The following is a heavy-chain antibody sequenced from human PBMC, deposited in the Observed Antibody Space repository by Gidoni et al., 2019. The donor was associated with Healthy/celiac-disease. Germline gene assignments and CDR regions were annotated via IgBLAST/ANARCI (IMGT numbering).Heavy chain of an antibody. Sequence: QVQLVESGGGVVQPGRSLRLSCAASGFTFSSYGMHWFRQAPGKGLEWVAVIWYDGSNKYEADAVKGRFTISRDNSKNTLYLQMNSLRAEDTAVYYCARAGYSSSSGRGAVAVAYYYYYGMDVWGQGTTVTVSS. CDR1: GFTFSSYG. CDR2: IWYDGSNK. CDR3: ARAGYSSSSGRGAVAVAYYYYYGMDV. J-gene: IGHJ6*02. V-gene: IGHV3-33*01. D-gene: IGHD6-19*01.